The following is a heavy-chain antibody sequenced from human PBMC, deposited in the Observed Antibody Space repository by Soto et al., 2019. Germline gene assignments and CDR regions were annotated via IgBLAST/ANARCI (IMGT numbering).Heavy chain of an antibody. V-gene: IGHV3-53*02. CDR3: ARGGGSAYVTPPISNWFDP. D-gene: IGHD3-22*01. Sequence: EVQLVETGGGLIQPGGSLRLSCAASGFIVSRNYMYWVRQAPGKGLEWVSVIDGGGYTYYADSVKGRFTISRDNSKNTLHLQMNSLRSEDSAVYYCARGGGSAYVTPPISNWFDPWCQGTLVTVSS. CDR2: IDGGGYT. J-gene: IGHJ5*02. CDR1: GFIVSRNY.